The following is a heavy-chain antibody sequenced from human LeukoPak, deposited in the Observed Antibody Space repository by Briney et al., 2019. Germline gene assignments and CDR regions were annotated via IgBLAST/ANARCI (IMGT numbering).Heavy chain of an antibody. Sequence: GGSLRLSCAASGFTFSSYAMSWVRQAPGKGLEWVSAISGSGGSTYYADSVKGGFTISIDNSKNTLYLQMNSLRAEDTAVYYCAKLYGGNYFDYWGQETLVTVSS. CDR2: ISGSGGST. J-gene: IGHJ4*02. CDR1: GFTFSSYA. CDR3: AKLYGGNYFDY. V-gene: IGHV3-23*01. D-gene: IGHD4-23*01.